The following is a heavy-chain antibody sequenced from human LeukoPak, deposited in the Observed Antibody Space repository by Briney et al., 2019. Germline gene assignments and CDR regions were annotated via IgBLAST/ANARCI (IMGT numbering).Heavy chain of an antibody. CDR2: INLNSGGT. Sequence: ASVKVSCKASGYTFTGYYMHWVRQAPGQGLEWMGWINLNSGGTNYAQKFQGRVTVTRDTSISTAYMELSRLRSDDTAVYYCAREGRAYDSGRYNDYYYYYYMDVWGKGTTVTVSS. J-gene: IGHJ6*03. CDR1: GYTFTGYY. CDR3: AREGRAYDSGRYNDYYYYYYMDV. D-gene: IGHD3-10*01. V-gene: IGHV1-2*02.